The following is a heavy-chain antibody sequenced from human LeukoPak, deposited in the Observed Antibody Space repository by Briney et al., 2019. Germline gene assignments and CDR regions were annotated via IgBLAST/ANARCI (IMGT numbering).Heavy chain of an antibody. V-gene: IGHV3-74*01. D-gene: IGHD1-1*01. J-gene: IGHJ4*02. CDR2: INGDGSST. CDR3: VRTIGTTVFDY. Sequence: PGGSLRLSCAASGFTFSSYWMHWVRQAPGKGLVWVSRINGDGSSTNYADSVKGRFTISRDNAKNTLSLQMNSLRAEDTAVYYCVRTIGTTVFDYWGQGNLVTVSS. CDR1: GFTFSSYW.